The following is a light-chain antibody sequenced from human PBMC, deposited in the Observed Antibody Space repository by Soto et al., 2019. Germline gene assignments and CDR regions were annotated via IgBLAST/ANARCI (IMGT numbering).Light chain of an antibody. CDR3: QQYRTSPPTWT. CDR1: QSVSSDY. CDR2: GAS. Sequence: EIVLTQSPNTLSLSPGERATLSCRASQSVSSDYLVWYQQKPGQAPRLLIYGASTRATGIPDRFSGSGSGTDFTLTISRLEPEDFAVYYCQQYRTSPPTWTFGQGTKVEIK. J-gene: IGKJ1*01. V-gene: IGKV3-20*01.